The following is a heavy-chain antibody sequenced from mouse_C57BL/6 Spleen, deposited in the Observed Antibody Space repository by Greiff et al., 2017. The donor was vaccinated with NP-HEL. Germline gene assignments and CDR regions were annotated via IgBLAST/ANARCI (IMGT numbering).Heavy chain of an antibody. J-gene: IGHJ1*03. CDR2: ISYDGSN. D-gene: IGHD1-1*01. CDR1: GYSITSGYY. Sequence: ESGPGLVKPSQSLSLTCSVTGYSITSGYYWNWIRQFPGNKLEWMGYISYDGSNNYNPSLKNRISITRDTSKNQFFLKLNSVTTEDTATYYCARGYYGSSYSHWYFDVWGTGTTVTVSS. CDR3: ARGYYGSSYSHWYFDV. V-gene: IGHV3-6*01.